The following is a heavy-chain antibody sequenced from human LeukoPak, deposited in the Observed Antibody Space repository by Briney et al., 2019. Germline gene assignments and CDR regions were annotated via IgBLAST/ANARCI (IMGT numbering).Heavy chain of an antibody. CDR1: GGSFSGYY. V-gene: IGHV4-34*01. Sequence: SSETLSLTCAVYGGSFSGYYWSWIRQPPGKGPEWIGEINHSGSTNYNPSLKSRVTISVDTSKNQFSLKLSSVTAADTAVYYCARGYYDFWSGVNYYMDVWGKGTTVTVSS. D-gene: IGHD3-3*01. CDR2: INHSGST. CDR3: ARGYYDFWSGVNYYMDV. J-gene: IGHJ6*03.